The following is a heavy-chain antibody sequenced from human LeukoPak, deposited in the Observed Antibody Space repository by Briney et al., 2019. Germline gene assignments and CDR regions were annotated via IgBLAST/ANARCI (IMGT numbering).Heavy chain of an antibody. CDR3: ASLYGDRRGMIDY. D-gene: IGHD4-17*01. V-gene: IGHV4-39*01. CDR2: IYYSGST. J-gene: IGHJ4*02. CDR1: GGSISSSSYY. Sequence: PSETLSLTCTVSGGSISSSSYYWGWIHQPPGKGLEWIGSIYYSGSTYYNPSLKSRVTISVDTSKNQFSLKLSSVTAADTAVYYCASLYGDRRGMIDYWGQGTLVTVSS.